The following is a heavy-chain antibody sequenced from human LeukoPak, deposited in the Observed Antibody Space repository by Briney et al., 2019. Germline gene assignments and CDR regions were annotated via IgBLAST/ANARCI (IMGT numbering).Heavy chain of an antibody. CDR1: GFTFSSYA. CDR2: ISYDGSNK. CDR3: ARESDYYDSNDY. J-gene: IGHJ4*02. V-gene: IGHV3-30*04. D-gene: IGHD3-22*01. Sequence: GRSLRLSCAASGFTFSSYAMHWVRQAPGKGLEWVAVISYDGSNKYYADSVKGRFTISRDNSKNTLYLQMNSLRAEDTAVYYCARESDYYDSNDYWGQGTPVTVSS.